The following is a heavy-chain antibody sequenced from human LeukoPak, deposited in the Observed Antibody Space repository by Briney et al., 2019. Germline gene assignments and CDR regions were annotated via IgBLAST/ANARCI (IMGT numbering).Heavy chain of an antibody. Sequence: ASVKVSCKASGYTFTSYGISWVRQAPGQGLEWMGWISGYNGNTNYAQKLQGRVTMTTDTSTSTAYMELRSLRSDDTAVYYCARAHPEYYDSSGYNPLDFWGQGTLVTVSS. V-gene: IGHV1-18*01. D-gene: IGHD3-22*01. J-gene: IGHJ4*02. CDR3: ARAHPEYYDSSGYNPLDF. CDR2: ISGYNGNT. CDR1: GYTFTSYG.